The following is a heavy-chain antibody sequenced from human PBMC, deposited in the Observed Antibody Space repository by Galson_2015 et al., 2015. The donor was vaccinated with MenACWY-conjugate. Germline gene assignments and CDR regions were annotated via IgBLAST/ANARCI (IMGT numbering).Heavy chain of an antibody. CDR2: IHYSRTT. V-gene: IGHV4-39*01. CDR3: ARLPRGINLILEGS. J-gene: IGHJ5*02. CDR1: GGSIYNIDYW. D-gene: IGHD3-22*01. Sequence: SETLSLTCTVSGGSIYNIDYWWGWIRQPPGRGLEWMASIHYSRTTHYNSSLKSRVTISVDTSENQFSLILNSVSAADTAVYYCARLPRGINLILEGSWGQGILVTVSS.